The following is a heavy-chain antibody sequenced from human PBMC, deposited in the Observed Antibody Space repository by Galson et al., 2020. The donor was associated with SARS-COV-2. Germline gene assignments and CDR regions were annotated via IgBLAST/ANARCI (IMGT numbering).Heavy chain of an antibody. CDR2: IYSAGDT. V-gene: IGHV3-66*01. CDR1: GFTVTNNY. CDR3: ARGYGSGIDY. Sequence: GGSLRLSCAASGFTVTNNYTGWVRQAPGKGLEWVSVIYSAGDTDYADSVKGRFIISRDNSKNTVFLQMNSLRAEDTAVYYCARGYGSGIDYWGQGTLVTVSS. D-gene: IGHD3-10*01. J-gene: IGHJ4*02.